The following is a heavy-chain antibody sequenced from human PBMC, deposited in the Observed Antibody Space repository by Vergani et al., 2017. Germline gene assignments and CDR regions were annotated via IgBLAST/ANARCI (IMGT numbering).Heavy chain of an antibody. CDR2: IWYDGSNK. CDR3: ARGFPLSSFIAVAGSVDY. D-gene: IGHD6-19*01. V-gene: IGHV3-33*01. J-gene: IGHJ4*02. CDR1: GFTFSSYG. Sequence: QVQLVESGGGVVQPGRSLRLSCAASGFTFSSYGMHWVRQAPGKGLEWVAVIWYDGSNKYYGDSVKGRFTISRDNSKNTLYLQMNSLRAEDTAVYYCARGFPLSSFIAVAGSVDYWGQGTLVTVSS.